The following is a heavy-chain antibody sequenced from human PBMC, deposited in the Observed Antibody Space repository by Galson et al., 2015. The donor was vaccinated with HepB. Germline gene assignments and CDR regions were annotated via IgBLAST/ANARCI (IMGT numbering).Heavy chain of an antibody. Sequence: QSGAEVKEPGESLRISCKGSGYIFTTYWIGWVRQMPGKGLEWVGIIDPGDSDTRYSPSFQGQATISADKSISTAYLQWSSLKASDTATYYCARRGRYGPDAFDIWGQGTVVTVST. V-gene: IGHV5-51*01. CDR2: IDPGDSDT. CDR3: ARRGRYGPDAFDI. D-gene: IGHD5-18*01. J-gene: IGHJ3*02. CDR1: GYIFTTYW.